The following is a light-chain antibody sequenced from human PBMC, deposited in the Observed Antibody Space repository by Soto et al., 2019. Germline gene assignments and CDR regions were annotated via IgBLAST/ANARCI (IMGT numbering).Light chain of an antibody. CDR2: DVS. Sequence: QSVLTQPASVSGSPGQSITISCTGTSSDVGGYNYVSWYQQHPGKAPKVMIYDVSKRPSGIYNRFSGSKSGNTASLTISGIQVEDEADYYCSSYTSGSTRVVFGGGTKVTVL. J-gene: IGLJ2*01. CDR1: SSDVGGYNY. CDR3: SSYTSGSTRVV. V-gene: IGLV2-14*03.